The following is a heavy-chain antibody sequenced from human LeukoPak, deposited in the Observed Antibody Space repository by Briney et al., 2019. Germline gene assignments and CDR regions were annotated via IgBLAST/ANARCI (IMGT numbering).Heavy chain of an antibody. J-gene: IGHJ4*02. Sequence: PGGSLRLSCAASGFTFSSYSMNWVRQAPGKGLEWVSYISSSSSTIYYADSVKGRFTISRDNAKNSLYLQMNSLRDEDTAVYYCARDKWEFGELYFDYWGQGTLVTVSS. CDR3: ARDKWEFGELYFDY. V-gene: IGHV3-48*02. CDR2: ISSSSSTI. D-gene: IGHD3-10*01. CDR1: GFTFSSYS.